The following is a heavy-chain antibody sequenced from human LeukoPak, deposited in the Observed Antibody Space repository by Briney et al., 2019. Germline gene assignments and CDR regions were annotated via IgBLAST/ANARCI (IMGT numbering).Heavy chain of an antibody. J-gene: IGHJ6*03. CDR1: GFSFSVYW. V-gene: IGHV3-74*01. Sequence: GGSLRLSCAASGFSFSVYWMHWVRQAPGKGPVWVSRIKTDGSITDYADSVKGRFTISRDNSKNTLYVQMNSLRAEDTAVYYCAKEGGVYSTPYYMDVWGKGTTVTVSS. CDR3: AKEGGVYSTPYYMDV. D-gene: IGHD1-26*01. CDR2: IKTDGSIT.